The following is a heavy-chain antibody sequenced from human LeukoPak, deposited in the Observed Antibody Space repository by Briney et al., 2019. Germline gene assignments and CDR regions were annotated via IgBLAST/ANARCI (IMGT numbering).Heavy chain of an antibody. D-gene: IGHD6-13*01. V-gene: IGHV3-33*06. CDR3: AKEPAAAEYCFDY. CDR2: IWYDGSNK. J-gene: IGHJ4*02. CDR1: GFTFSSYG. Sequence: QSGRSLRLSCAASGFTFSSYGMHWVRQAPGKGLEWVAVIWYDGSNKYYADSVKGRFTISRDNSKNTLYLQMNSLRAEDTAVYYCAKEPAAAEYCFDYWAREPWSPSPQ.